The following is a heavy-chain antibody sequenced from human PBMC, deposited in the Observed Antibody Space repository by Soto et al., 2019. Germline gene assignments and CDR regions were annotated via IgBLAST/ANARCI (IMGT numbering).Heavy chain of an antibody. D-gene: IGHD4-17*01. CDR3: ASAGYGDDYFDS. CDR1: GFTFSDYY. CDR2: ISSSGSTI. Sequence: NPXGSLRLSCAASGFTFSDYYMSWIRQAPGKGLDWVSYISSSGSTIYYADSVKGRFTISRDNAKNSLYLQMNSLRAEDTAVYYCASAGYGDDYFDSWGQGTLVTVSS. V-gene: IGHV3-11*01. J-gene: IGHJ4*02.